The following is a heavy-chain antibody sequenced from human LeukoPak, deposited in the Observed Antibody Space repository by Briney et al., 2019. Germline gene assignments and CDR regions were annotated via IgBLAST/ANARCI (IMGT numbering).Heavy chain of an antibody. CDR2: INSDESST. Sequence: PGGSLRLSCAASGFTFSSYWMYWVRQAPGKGLVWVSRINSDESSTSYADSVKGRFTISRDNAKSTLYLQMNSLRAEDTAVYYCAREGLGAAAGTFDYWGQGTLVTVSS. CDR3: AREGLGAAAGTFDY. J-gene: IGHJ4*02. D-gene: IGHD6-13*01. CDR1: GFTFSSYW. V-gene: IGHV3-74*01.